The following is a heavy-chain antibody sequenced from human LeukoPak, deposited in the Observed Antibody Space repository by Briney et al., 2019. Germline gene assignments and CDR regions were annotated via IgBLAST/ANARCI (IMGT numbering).Heavy chain of an antibody. V-gene: IGHV3-21*01. Sequence: GGSLRLSCAASGFTFSSYSMNWVRQAPGKGLEWVSSISSSSSYIYYADSVKGRFTISRDNAKNSLYLQMNSLRAEDTAVYYCARGGITIVRRQKSAYDMDVWGQGTTVTVSS. CDR1: GFTFSSYS. D-gene: IGHD3-10*01. J-gene: IGHJ6*02. CDR2: ISSSSSYI. CDR3: ARGGITIVRRQKSAYDMDV.